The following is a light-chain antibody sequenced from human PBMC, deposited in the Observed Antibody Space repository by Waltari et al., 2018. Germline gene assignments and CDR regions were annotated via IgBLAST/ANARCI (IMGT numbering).Light chain of an antibody. V-gene: IGKV2-28*01. CDR1: QTLLHNNGNKY. CDR3: MQALESPLT. J-gene: IGKJ4*01. CDR2: LGS. Sequence: DIVMTQSPLSLPVTPGEPASISCRSSQTLLHNNGNKYLDWYVQKPGQSPQLLIYLGSNRASGVPDRFSGSGSGTDFTLEISSVEADDVGIYYCMQALESPLTFGGGTQLEI.